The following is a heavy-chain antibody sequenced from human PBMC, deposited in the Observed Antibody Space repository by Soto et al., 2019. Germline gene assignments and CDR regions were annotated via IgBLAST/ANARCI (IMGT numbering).Heavy chain of an antibody. CDR1: VGSISRDGNS. CDR3: ARARMVRGIIYYYGMDV. J-gene: IGHJ6*02. D-gene: IGHD3-10*01. Sequence: QVQLQESGPGLVKSSQTLSLTGTVSVGSISRDGNSWSWIRQHPGKGLGWFGYIYYSGSTYYNPSLKSRVTISVDTSKNQFSLKLNSVTAADTAVYYCARARMVRGIIYYYGMDVWGQGTTVTVSS. CDR2: IYYSGST. V-gene: IGHV4-31*03.